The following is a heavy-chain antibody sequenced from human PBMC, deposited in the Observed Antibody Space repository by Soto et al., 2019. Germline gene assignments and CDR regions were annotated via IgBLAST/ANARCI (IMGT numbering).Heavy chain of an antibody. CDR1: GYTLTELS. CDR2: FDPEDGKT. CDR3: ATGLEMVTTGAY. Sequence: VASVKVSCKVSGYTLTELSIHWVRQAPGKGLEWMGGFDPEDGKTIYAQKFQGRVTMTEDTSTDTAYMDLSSLRSEDTAVYYCATGLEMVTTGAYWGQGTLVTVSS. D-gene: IGHD4-17*01. V-gene: IGHV1-24*01. J-gene: IGHJ4*02.